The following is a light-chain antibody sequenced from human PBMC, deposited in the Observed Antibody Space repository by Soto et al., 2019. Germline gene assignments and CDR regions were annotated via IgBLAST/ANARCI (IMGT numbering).Light chain of an antibody. V-gene: IGLV1-51*02. CDR3: GTWDSSLSAYV. CDR2: ENN. J-gene: IGLJ1*01. CDR1: SSNIGNNY. Sequence: QSALTQPPSVSAAPGQKVTISCSGSSSNIGNNYVSWYQQLPGTAPKLLIYENNKRPSGIPDRFSGSKSGTSATLGITGLQTGDEDDYYCGTWDSSLSAYVFGTGTKVTVL.